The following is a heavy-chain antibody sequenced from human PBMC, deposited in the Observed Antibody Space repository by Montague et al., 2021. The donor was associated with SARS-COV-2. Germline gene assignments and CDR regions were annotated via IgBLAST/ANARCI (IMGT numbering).Heavy chain of an antibody. Sequence: SLRLSCAASGFTFSSYDMHWVRQAPGKGLEWVAVISYDGSNKYYADSVKGRFTISRDNSKNTLYLQMNSLRAEDTAVYYCAKDVGLRNFFDYWGHGTLVTVSS. CDR1: GFTFSSYD. D-gene: IGHD1-26*01. CDR3: AKDVGLRNFFDY. V-gene: IGHV3-30*18. CDR2: ISYDGSNK. J-gene: IGHJ4*01.